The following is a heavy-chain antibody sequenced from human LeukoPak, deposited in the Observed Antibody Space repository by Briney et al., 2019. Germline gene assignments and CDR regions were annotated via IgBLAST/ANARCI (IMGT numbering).Heavy chain of an antibody. D-gene: IGHD2-21*02. V-gene: IGHV1-2*06. CDR1: GYTFTGYY. Sequence: GASVKVSCQASGYTFTGYYMHWVRQAPGQGPEWMGRINPNSGGTNYAQKFQGRVTMTRDTSSSTAYMELSRLRSDDTAVYYCARPYCGGDCNFDYWGQGTLVTVSS. J-gene: IGHJ4*02. CDR3: ARPYCGGDCNFDY. CDR2: INPNSGGT.